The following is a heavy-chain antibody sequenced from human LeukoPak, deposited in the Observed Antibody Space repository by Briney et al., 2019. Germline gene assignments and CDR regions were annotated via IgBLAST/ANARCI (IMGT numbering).Heavy chain of an antibody. CDR1: GGSISISNYY. CDR2: IYYSGST. D-gene: IGHD6-13*01. J-gene: IGHJ4*02. CDR3: ARFIAAADTIDC. Sequence: PSETLSLTCTVSGGSISISNYYWRWNRQPPGKGLHWTVSIYYSGSTYHNHSLKSRLTIYLHKSKNSFPLKLSSVTAADNAVYYCARFIAAADTIDCWGQGTLVTVSS. V-gene: IGHV4-39*01.